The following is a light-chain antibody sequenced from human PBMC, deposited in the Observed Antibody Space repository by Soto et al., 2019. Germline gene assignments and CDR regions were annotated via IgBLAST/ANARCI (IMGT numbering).Light chain of an antibody. CDR3: QQSFITPPIT. V-gene: IGKV1-39*01. CDR1: QSIRNY. J-gene: IGKJ5*01. Sequence: DIQMTQSPSSLSASVGDRVSITCRASQSIRNYLNWYQQKPQKAPKLLIYTASRLQSGVPSRFSGSGSGTDFTLTITNLQPEDFATYYCQQSFITPPITFGQGTRLETK. CDR2: TAS.